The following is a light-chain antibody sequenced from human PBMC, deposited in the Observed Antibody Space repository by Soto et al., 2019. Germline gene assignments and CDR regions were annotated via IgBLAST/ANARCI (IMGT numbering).Light chain of an antibody. J-gene: IGKJ5*01. CDR2: GTS. V-gene: IGKV3D-15*01. CDR3: QKYNSGLIT. CDR1: QSVSSN. Sequence: IVLTQSPATLSVSPGERATLSCRASQSVSSNLAWYQQKPGQAPRLLMSGTSNRATGTPDRFSGSGSGTDFTLTISSLQPEDVAIYYCQKYNSGLITFGQGTRLEIK.